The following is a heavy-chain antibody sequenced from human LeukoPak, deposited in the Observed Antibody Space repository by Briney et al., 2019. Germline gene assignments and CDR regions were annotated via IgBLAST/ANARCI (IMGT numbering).Heavy chain of an antibody. J-gene: IGHJ6*03. V-gene: IGHV4-61*02. CDR3: ARESNSMVPYYYYYMDV. Sequence: SQTLSLTCTVSGGSISSGSYYWSWIRQPAGKGLEWIGRIYTSGSTNNNPSLRSRVTISVDTSKNQFSLKVSSVTAADTAVYYCARESNSMVPYYYYYMDVWGKGTTVTVSS. D-gene: IGHD3-10*01. CDR2: IYTSGST. CDR1: GGSISSGSYY.